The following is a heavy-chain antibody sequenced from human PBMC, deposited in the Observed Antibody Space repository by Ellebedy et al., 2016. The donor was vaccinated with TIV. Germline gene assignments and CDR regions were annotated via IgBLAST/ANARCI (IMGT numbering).Heavy chain of an antibody. CDR1: GGSISSYY. V-gene: IGHV4-59*01. CDR3: AREGHCSSTSCPSWGASDAFDI. CDR2: IYYSGST. J-gene: IGHJ3*02. Sequence: SETLSLXXTVSGGSISSYYWSWIRQPPGKGLEWIGYIYYSGSTNYNPSLKSRVTISVDTSKNQISLKLSSVTAADTAVYYCAREGHCSSTSCPSWGASDAFDIWGQGTMVTVSS. D-gene: IGHD2-2*01.